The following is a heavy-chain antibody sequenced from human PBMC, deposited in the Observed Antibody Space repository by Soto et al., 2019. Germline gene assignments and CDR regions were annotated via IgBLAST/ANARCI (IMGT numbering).Heavy chain of an antibody. Sequence: VQLLESGGGLVQPGGSLRLSCTASGFTFSSYAMSWVRQAPGKGLEWVSGISSSGVTTYYAASVEGRFTISRDNSKSTLYLQMSSLRAEDTATYYCAKAYAERVTTWVWDQGTLVTVSS. J-gene: IGHJ4*02. CDR1: GFTFSSYA. CDR3: AKAYAERVTTWV. CDR2: ISSSGVTT. V-gene: IGHV3-23*01. D-gene: IGHD4-17*01.